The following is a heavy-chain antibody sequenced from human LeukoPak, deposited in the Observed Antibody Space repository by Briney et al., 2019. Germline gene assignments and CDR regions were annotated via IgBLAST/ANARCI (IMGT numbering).Heavy chain of an antibody. D-gene: IGHD1-26*01. CDR2: ISDSGGYT. J-gene: IGHJ6*03. CDR3: VKFRGATDHYYYYMDV. V-gene: IGHV3-23*01. CDR1: GFSFSTHA. Sequence: GRSLRLSCAASGFSFSTHAMTWVRQAPGKGLEWVSAISDSGGYTYSADSVKGRFTISRDNSKNTVHLQMNSLRVEDTAVYYCVKFRGATDHYYYYMDVWGKGTTVTVSS.